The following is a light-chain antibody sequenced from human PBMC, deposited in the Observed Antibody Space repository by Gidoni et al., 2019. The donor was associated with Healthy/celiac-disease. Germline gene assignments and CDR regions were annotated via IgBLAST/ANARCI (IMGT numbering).Light chain of an antibody. CDR2: QDS. J-gene: IGLJ3*02. Sequence: SYDLTQPPSVSVSPGQTASITCSGDNLGDKYACWYQQKPGQFPVLVIYQDSKRPSGIPERFSGSNSGTTATLTISGTQAMDEADYTQAWDSSTAVFGGGTKLTVL. CDR1: NLGDKY. V-gene: IGLV3-1*01. CDR3: QAWDSSTAV.